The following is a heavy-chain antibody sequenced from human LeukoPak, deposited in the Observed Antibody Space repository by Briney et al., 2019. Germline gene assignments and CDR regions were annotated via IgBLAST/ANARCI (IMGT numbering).Heavy chain of an antibody. Sequence: PGGSLRLSCAASGFTFSSCGMHWVRQAPGKGLEWVAFIRYDGSNKYYADSVKGRFTISRDNSKNTLYLQMNSLRAEDTAVYYCATSCGGDCYSPDYWGQGTLVTVSS. CDR2: IRYDGSNK. J-gene: IGHJ4*02. V-gene: IGHV3-30*02. CDR3: ATSCGGDCYSPDY. CDR1: GFTFSSCG. D-gene: IGHD2-21*01.